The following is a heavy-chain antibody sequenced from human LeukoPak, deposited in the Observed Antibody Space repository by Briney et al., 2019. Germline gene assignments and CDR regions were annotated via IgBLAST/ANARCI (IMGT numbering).Heavy chain of an antibody. Sequence: GGSLRLSCAASGFTFSSYSMNWVRQAPGKGLGWVSSISSSSSYIYYADSVKGRFTISRDNAKNSLYLQMNSLRAEDTAVYYCARGPHYYDSSGYNSWGQGTLVTVSS. V-gene: IGHV3-21*01. J-gene: IGHJ4*02. D-gene: IGHD3-22*01. CDR1: GFTFSSYS. CDR3: ARGPHYYDSSGYNS. CDR2: ISSSSSYI.